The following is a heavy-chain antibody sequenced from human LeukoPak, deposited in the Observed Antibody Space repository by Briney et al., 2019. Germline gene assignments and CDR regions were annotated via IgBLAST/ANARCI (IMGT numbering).Heavy chain of an antibody. CDR3: ARDYYDILTGGRGVDY. Sequence: ASVKVSCKASGGTFSSYAISWVRQAPGQGLEWMGRIIPILGIANYAQKFQGRVTITADKSTSTAYMELSSLRSEDTAVYYCARDYYDILTGGRGVDYWGQGTLVTVSS. CDR1: GGTFSSYA. CDR2: IIPILGIA. D-gene: IGHD3-9*01. J-gene: IGHJ4*02. V-gene: IGHV1-69*04.